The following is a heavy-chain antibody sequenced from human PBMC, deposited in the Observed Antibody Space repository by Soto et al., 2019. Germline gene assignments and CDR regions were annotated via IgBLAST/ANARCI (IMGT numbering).Heavy chain of an antibody. J-gene: IGHJ5*01. Sequence: QVQLQESGPGLVKPSQTLSLTCTVSGGSTSSGAYYWGWIRQHSGKGLEWIGYMHYSGSAYYNPSLKIRVTISLDTSMNQFSLKLSSVTAADTAMYYCARYFFDSSGYSNWFDSWGQGTLVTVSS. CDR1: GGSTSSGAYY. CDR3: ARYFFDSSGYSNWFDS. D-gene: IGHD3-22*01. CDR2: MHYSGSA. V-gene: IGHV4-31*03.